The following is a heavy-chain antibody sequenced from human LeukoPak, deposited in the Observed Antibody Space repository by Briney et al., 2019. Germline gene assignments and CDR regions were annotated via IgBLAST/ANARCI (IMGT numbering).Heavy chain of an antibody. Sequence: GGSLRLSCAASGFTFNTYGMHWVRQAPGKGLEWVAVLSHDENNEYYADSVKGRFTISRDISKNTLYLQMNSLRPDDTALYYCARGRRLYYYEPPFDFWGQGTLVTVSS. V-gene: IGHV3-30*03. J-gene: IGHJ4*02. CDR3: ARGRRLYYYEPPFDF. CDR1: GFTFNTYG. D-gene: IGHD3-22*01. CDR2: LSHDENNE.